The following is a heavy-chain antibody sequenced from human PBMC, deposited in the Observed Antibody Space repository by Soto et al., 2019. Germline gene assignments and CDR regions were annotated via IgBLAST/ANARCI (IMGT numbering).Heavy chain of an antibody. CDR3: ARCYCSVGSCYTCWHFDL. CDR2: IGPYNGNT. CDR1: GYTFNNYG. D-gene: IGHD2-15*01. V-gene: IGHV1-18*01. J-gene: IGHJ2*01. Sequence: QVQLVQSGAEVKKPGASVKVSCKASGYTFNNYGISWVRQAPGQGLEWMGWIGPYNGNTDHAQNFQGRVTMTTDTSTNTAYMELRSLRPADTALYYCARCYCSVGSCYTCWHFDLWGRGTLVTVSS.